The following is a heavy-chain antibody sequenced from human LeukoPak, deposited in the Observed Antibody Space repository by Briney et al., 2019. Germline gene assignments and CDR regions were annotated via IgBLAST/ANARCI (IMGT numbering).Heavy chain of an antibody. D-gene: IGHD4-17*01. CDR2: TSYDGSNK. V-gene: IGHV3-30-3*01. J-gene: IGHJ4*02. CDR3: ARDTVTTAYYFDY. CDR1: GFTFSSYA. Sequence: GGSLRLSCAASGFTFSSYAMHWVRQAPGKGLEWVAVTSYDGSNKYYADSVKGRFTISTDNSKNTLYLQMNSLRAEDTAVYYCARDTVTTAYYFDYWGQGTLVTVSS.